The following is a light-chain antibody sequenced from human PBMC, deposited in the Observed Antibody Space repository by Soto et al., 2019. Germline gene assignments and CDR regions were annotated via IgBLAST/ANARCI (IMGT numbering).Light chain of an antibody. J-gene: IGLJ2*01. CDR2: DVS. CDR3: CSYAGSYTFLV. V-gene: IGLV2-11*01. Sequence: QSALTQPRSVSGSPGQLVTISCTGTSSDVGGYNYVSWYQHHPGKAPKLMIYDVSKRPSGVPDRFSGSKSGNTASLTISGLQDEDEADYYCCSYAGSYTFLVFGGGTKLTVL. CDR1: SSDVGGYNY.